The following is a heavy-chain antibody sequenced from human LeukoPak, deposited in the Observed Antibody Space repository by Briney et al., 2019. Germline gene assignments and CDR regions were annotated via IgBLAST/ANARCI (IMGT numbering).Heavy chain of an antibody. CDR1: GFTFSDYA. D-gene: IGHD6-19*01. V-gene: IGHV3-23*01. CDR3: AKVGWVGY. Sequence: GGSLRLSCAASGFTFSDYAVSWVLQAPGKGPEWVSAITGGGDVTSYADSVKGRFSISRDNSKNTLYLQMDSLRVDDTALYYCAKVGWVGYWGQGTLVTVSS. CDR2: ITGGGDVT. J-gene: IGHJ4*02.